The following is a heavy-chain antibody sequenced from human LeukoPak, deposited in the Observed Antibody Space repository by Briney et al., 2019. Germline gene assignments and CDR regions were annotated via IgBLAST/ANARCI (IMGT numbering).Heavy chain of an antibody. CDR1: GYTFTSYA. J-gene: IGHJ6*02. V-gene: IGHV1-18*01. CDR2: ISAYNGNT. CDR3: ASNYYGMDV. Sequence: ASVKVSCKASGYTFTSYAISWVRQAPGQGLEWMGWISAYNGNTNYAQRLQGRVTMTTDTSTSTANTELRSLRSDDTAVYDCASNYYGMDVWGQGTTVTVSS.